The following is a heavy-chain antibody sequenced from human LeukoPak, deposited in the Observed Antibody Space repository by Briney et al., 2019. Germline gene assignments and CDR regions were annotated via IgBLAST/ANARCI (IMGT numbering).Heavy chain of an antibody. Sequence: GGSLRLSCAASGFTFSSYAMSWGRPAPGKGLEWVSAISGSGGSTYYADSVKGRCTISRDNSKNTLYLQMNSLRAEDTAVYYCAKSLPYCISTSCYSRAEYFQHWGQGTLVTVSS. CDR2: ISGSGGST. D-gene: IGHD2-2*01. CDR3: AKSLPYCISTSCYSRAEYFQH. V-gene: IGHV3-23*01. J-gene: IGHJ1*01. CDR1: GFTFSSYA.